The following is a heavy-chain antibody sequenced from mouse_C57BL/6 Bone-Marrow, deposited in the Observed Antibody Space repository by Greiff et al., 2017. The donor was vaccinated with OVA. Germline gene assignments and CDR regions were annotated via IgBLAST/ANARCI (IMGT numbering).Heavy chain of an antibody. CDR3: ANLGRDY. J-gene: IGHJ2*01. CDR2: IYPGDGDT. CDR1: GYAFSSSW. D-gene: IGHD4-1*01. V-gene: IGHV1-82*01. Sequence: QVQLQQSGPELVKPGASVKISCKASGYAFSSSWMNWVKQRPGKGLEWIGRIYPGDGDTNYNGKFKGKATLTADKSSSTAYMQLSSLTSEDSAVYYCANLGRDYWGQGTTLTVSS.